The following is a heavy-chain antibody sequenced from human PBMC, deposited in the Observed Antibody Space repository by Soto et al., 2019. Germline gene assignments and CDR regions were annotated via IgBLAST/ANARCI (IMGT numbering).Heavy chain of an antibody. CDR2: IYPGDSDT. J-gene: IGHJ6*02. D-gene: IGHD2-15*01. Sequence: LGESLKISCKDFGYSFTSYWIGWVRQMPGKGLEWMGIIYPGDSDTRYSPSFQGQVTISADKSISTAYLQWSSLKASDTAMYYWARHPRGYGSSHYGMDVWGQGTRVTVSS. CDR1: GYSFTSYW. V-gene: IGHV5-51*01. CDR3: ARHPRGYGSSHYGMDV.